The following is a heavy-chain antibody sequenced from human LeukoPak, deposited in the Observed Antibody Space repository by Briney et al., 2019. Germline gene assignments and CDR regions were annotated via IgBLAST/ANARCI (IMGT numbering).Heavy chain of an antibody. J-gene: IGHJ6*02. CDR1: GGSFSGYY. CDR3: ARVGATPRYYNYYGMDV. CDR2: IYYNANT. Sequence: SETLSLTCAVYGGSFSGYYWGWIRQPPGKGLEWIGSIYYNANTYYNPSLKSRITISVDTSKNQFSLRLSSVTAADTAVYYCARVGATPRYYNYYGMDVWGQGTTVTVSS. D-gene: IGHD1-26*01. V-gene: IGHV4-34*01.